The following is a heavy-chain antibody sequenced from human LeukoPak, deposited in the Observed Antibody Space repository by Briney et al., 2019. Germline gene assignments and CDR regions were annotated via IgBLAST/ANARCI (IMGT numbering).Heavy chain of an antibody. D-gene: IGHD2-15*01. CDR2: VNNDGSYT. CDR3: ARDGCTGVSCYSNWFDP. V-gene: IGHV3-74*01. J-gene: IGHJ5*02. CDR1: GFTFSSHW. Sequence: PGGSLRLSCAASGFTFSSHWMHWVRQAPGRGLVWVSRVNNDGSYTSYADSVKGRFTISRDNTKKMLYLQMNSLRAEDTAVYYCARDGCTGVSCYSNWFDPWGQGTLVTVSS.